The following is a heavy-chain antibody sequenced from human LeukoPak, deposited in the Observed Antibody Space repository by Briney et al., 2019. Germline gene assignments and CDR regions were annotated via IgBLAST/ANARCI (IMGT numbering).Heavy chain of an antibody. V-gene: IGHV7-4-1*02. CDR2: INTNTGNP. CDR1: GYTFTRYA. CDR3: ARAPYDSSGYYVY. J-gene: IGHJ4*02. Sequence: ASVKVSCKASGYTFTRYAMNWVRQAHGQGPEWMGWINTNTGNPTYAQGFTGRFVFSLDTSVSTAFLQITSLKAEDTAVYYCARAPYDSSGYYVYWGQGTLVTVSS. D-gene: IGHD3-22*01.